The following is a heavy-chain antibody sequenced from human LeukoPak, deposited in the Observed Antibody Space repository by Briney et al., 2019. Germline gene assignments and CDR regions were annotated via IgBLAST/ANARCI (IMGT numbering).Heavy chain of an antibody. CDR3: ARDRGYSYVPNDDAFDI. D-gene: IGHD5-18*01. CDR1: GGSFSGYY. Sequence: PSETLSLTCAVYGGSFSGYYWSWIRQPPGKGLEWIGEINHSGSTNYNPSLKSRVTMSVDTSKNQFSLKLSSVTAADTAVYYCARDRGYSYVPNDDAFDIWGQGTMVTVSS. V-gene: IGHV4-34*01. CDR2: INHSGST. J-gene: IGHJ3*02.